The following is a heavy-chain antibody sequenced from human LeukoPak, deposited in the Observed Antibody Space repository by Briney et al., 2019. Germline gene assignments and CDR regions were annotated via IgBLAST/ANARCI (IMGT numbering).Heavy chain of an antibody. CDR2: IYYSGST. V-gene: IGHV4-39*07. CDR1: GGSISSSSYY. Sequence: PSETLSLTCTVSGGSISSSSYYWGWIRQPPGKGLEWIGSIYYSGSTYYNPSLKSRVTISVDTSKNQFSLKLSSVTAADTAVYYCASGAAAGTGPRDYYYYGMDVWGQGTTVTVSS. D-gene: IGHD6-13*01. CDR3: ASGAAAGTGPRDYYYYGMDV. J-gene: IGHJ6*02.